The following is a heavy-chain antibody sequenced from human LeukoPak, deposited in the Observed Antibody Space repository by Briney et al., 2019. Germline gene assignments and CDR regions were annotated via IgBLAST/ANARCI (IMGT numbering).Heavy chain of an antibody. CDR1: GFTFSNYA. J-gene: IGHJ4*02. CDR2: IVGSGGST. CDR3: SKWGDYDVLTGYYDSDF. V-gene: IGHV3-23*01. D-gene: IGHD3-9*01. Sequence: GGSLRLSCAASGFTFSNYAMSWVRQAPGKGLEWVSAIVGSGGSTYYADSVKGRFTISRDNSKNTLFLQMNSLRVEDAALYYCSKWGDYDVLTGYYDSDFWGQGTLVTVSS.